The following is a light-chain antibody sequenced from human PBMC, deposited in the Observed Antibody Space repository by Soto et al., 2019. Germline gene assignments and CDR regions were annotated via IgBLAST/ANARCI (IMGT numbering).Light chain of an antibody. V-gene: IGKV4-1*01. CDR1: QSVLYSSNNKNY. J-gene: IGKJ1*01. Sequence: DIVMTQSPDSLAVSLGERATINCKSSQSVLYSSNNKNYLALYQQKPGQPPKLLIYWASTRESGFPDRFSGSGSGTDFTLTISSLQAEDVAVYYCQQYYSTPPTFGQGTKVDIK. CDR3: QQYYSTPPT. CDR2: WAS.